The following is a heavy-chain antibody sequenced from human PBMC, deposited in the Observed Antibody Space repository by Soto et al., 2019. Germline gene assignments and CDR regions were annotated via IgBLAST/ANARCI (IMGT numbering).Heavy chain of an antibody. D-gene: IGHD3-3*01. CDR1: GGSISSGGYY. J-gene: IGHJ5*02. Sequence: PSETLSLTCTVSGGSISSGGYYWSWIRQHPGKGLEWIGYIYYSGSTYYNPSLKSRVTISVDTSKNQFSLKLSSVTAADTAVYYCARGPFWRNWFDPWGQGTLVTVSS. CDR3: ARGPFWRNWFDP. CDR2: IYYSGST. V-gene: IGHV4-31*03.